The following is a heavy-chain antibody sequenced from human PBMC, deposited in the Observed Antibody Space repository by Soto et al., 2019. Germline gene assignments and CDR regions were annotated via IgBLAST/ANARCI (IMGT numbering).Heavy chain of an antibody. J-gene: IGHJ3*02. D-gene: IGHD2-2*01. CDR1: GCSISSYY. V-gene: IGHV4-59*12. Sequence: PSETLSLTCTVSGCSISSYYWSWIRQPPGKGLEWIGYIYYSGSTNYNPSLKSRVTISVDTSKNQFSLKLSSVTAADTAVYYCAREIGYCSSTSCSGAFDIWGQGTMVTVSS. CDR3: AREIGYCSSTSCSGAFDI. CDR2: IYYSGST.